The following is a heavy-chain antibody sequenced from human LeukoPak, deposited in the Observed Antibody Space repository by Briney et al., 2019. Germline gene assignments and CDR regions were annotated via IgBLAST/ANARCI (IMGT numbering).Heavy chain of an antibody. CDR1: GYTFSGYY. D-gene: IGHD2-2*01. V-gene: IGHV1-2*02. CDR2: INPNSGGT. Sequence: GASVKVSCKGSGYTFSGYYMHWVRQAPGQGLEWMGWINPNSGGTNYAQKFQGRVTMTRDTSISTAYMELSRLRSDDTAVYYCARGEEVYCSSTSCPYGMDVWGQGTTVTVSS. J-gene: IGHJ6*02. CDR3: ARGEEVYCSSTSCPYGMDV.